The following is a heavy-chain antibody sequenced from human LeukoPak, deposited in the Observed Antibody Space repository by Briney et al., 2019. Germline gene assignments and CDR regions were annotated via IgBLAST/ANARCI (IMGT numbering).Heavy chain of an antibody. D-gene: IGHD1-14*01. V-gene: IGHV3-23*01. Sequence: PGGSLRLSCAASGFTFSSHAMSWVRQAPGKGLEWVSSSRDYADSVKGRFTVSRDNSNNTVYLQMNSLRAEDTAVYYCAKDMVNRQPENAFDIWGQGTMVTVSS. J-gene: IGHJ3*02. CDR1: GFTFSSHA. CDR2: SR. CDR3: AKDMVNRQPENAFDI.